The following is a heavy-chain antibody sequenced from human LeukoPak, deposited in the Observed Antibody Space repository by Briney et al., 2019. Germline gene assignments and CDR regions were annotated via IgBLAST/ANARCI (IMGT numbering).Heavy chain of an antibody. Sequence: SETLSLTCTVSGGSVSSSSYYWGWIRQPPGKGLEWIGSIYYSGSTYYNPSLKSRVTISVDTSKNQFSLRLSSVTAADTAMYYCAKSNGYGLIDYWGQGTLVTVSS. CDR2: IYYSGST. J-gene: IGHJ4*02. V-gene: IGHV4-39*01. D-gene: IGHD5-12*01. CDR3: AKSNGYGLIDY. CDR1: GGSVSSSSYY.